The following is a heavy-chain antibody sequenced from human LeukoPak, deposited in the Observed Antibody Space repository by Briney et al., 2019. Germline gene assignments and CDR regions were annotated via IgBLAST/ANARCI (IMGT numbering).Heavy chain of an antibody. V-gene: IGHV4-39*07. J-gene: IGHJ4*02. CDR3: AREDYDFWSGYYLVDY. CDR1: GGSISSSSYY. D-gene: IGHD3-3*01. CDR2: IYYSGST. Sequence: PSETLSLTCTVSGGSISSSSYYWGWIRQPPGKGLEWIGSIYYSGSTYYNPSLKSRVTISVDTSKNQFSLKLSSVTAADTAVYYCAREDYDFWSGYYLVDYWGQGTLVTVSS.